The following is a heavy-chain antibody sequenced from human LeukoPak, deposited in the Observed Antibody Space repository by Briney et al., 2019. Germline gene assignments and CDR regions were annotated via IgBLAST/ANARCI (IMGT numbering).Heavy chain of an antibody. D-gene: IGHD5-12*01. V-gene: IGHV3-7*01. Sequence: GGSLRLSCAASGFTFSSYWMSWVRQAPGKGLEWVANIKQDGSEKYYVDSVKGRFTISRDNAKNSLYLQMNSLRAEDTAVYYCARVSGYSGYDSWGEYFDYWGQGTLVTVSS. CDR1: GFTFSSYW. CDR3: ARVSGYSGYDSWGEYFDY. J-gene: IGHJ4*02. CDR2: IKQDGSEK.